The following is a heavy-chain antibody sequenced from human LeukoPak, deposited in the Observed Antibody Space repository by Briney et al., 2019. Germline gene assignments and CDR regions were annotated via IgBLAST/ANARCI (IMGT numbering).Heavy chain of an antibody. CDR1: GFTFSSYS. V-gene: IGHV3-21*01. CDR3: ARDPGRYYMDV. Sequence: GGSLRPSCAASGFTFSSYSMNWVRQAPGKGLEWVSSISSSSSYIYYADSVKGRFTISRDNAKNSLYLQMNSLRAEDTAVYYCARDPGRYYMDVWGKGTTVTVSS. J-gene: IGHJ6*03. D-gene: IGHD1-26*01. CDR2: ISSSSSYI.